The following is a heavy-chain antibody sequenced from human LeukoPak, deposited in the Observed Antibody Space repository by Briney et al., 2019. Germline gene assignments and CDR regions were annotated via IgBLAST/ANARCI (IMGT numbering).Heavy chain of an antibody. V-gene: IGHV4-34*01. J-gene: IGHJ3*02. CDR1: GGSFSGYY. CDR2: INHSGST. Sequence: SETLSLTCAVYGGSFSGYYWSWIRQPPGKGLEWIGEINHSGSTNYIPSLKSRVTISVDTSKNQFSLKLSSVTAADTAVYYCARGRWNYGGNSDAFDIWGQGTMVTVSS. CDR3: ARGRWNYGGNSDAFDI. D-gene: IGHD4-23*01.